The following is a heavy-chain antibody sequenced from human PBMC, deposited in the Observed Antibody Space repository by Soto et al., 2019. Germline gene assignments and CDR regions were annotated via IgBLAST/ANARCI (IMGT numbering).Heavy chain of an antibody. CDR3: ARHDMAMVRVSYLDQ. CDR1: GGSINGYF. Sequence: QVQLQESGPGLVKPSETLSLTCTVPGGSINGYFWSWIRQPPGKGLEWIGYIYYSGSTSYNPSLKSRVTISVDTSKNQFSLQLSSVTAADTALYFCARHDMAMVRVSYLDQWGQGALVTVSS. CDR2: IYYSGST. V-gene: IGHV4-59*08. J-gene: IGHJ4*02. D-gene: IGHD5-18*01.